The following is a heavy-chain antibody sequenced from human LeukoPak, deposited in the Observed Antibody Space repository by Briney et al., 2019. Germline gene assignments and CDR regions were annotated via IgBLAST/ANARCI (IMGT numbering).Heavy chain of an antibody. V-gene: IGHV3-48*01. Sequence: GGSLRLSCAASGFSFSSYSMNWVRQAPGKGLEWISYIRRDGSRIYYAASVEGRFTISRDNAKNSLYLQMDSLRVEDTAVYYCTRDPHALDFWGQGTLVTVSS. J-gene: IGHJ4*02. CDR2: IRRDGSRI. CDR1: GFSFSSYS. D-gene: IGHD2/OR15-2a*01. CDR3: TRDPHALDF.